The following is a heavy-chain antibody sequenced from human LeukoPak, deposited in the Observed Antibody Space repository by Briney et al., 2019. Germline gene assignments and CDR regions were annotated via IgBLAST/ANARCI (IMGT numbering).Heavy chain of an antibody. D-gene: IGHD1-26*01. V-gene: IGHV4-34*01. Sequence: SETLSLTCAVYGGSFSGYYWSWIRQPPGKGLEWIGEINHSGSTNYNPSLKSRVTISVDTSKNQFSLKLSSVTAADTAVYYCARDNSWELLDKYYYYMDVWGKGTTVTVSS. CDR2: INHSGST. J-gene: IGHJ6*03. CDR1: GGSFSGYY. CDR3: ARDNSWELLDKYYYYMDV.